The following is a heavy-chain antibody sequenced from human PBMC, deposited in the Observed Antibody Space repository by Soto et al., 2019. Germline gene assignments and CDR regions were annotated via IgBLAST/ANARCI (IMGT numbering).Heavy chain of an antibody. Sequence: SETLSLTCTVSGGSISSSSYYWGWIRQPPGKGLEWIGSIYYSGSTYYIPSLKSRVTISVDTSKNQFSLKLSSVTSADTAVYYCSRQTPYYDFWSGYPRWFDPWGQGTLVTVSS. J-gene: IGHJ5*02. CDR3: SRQTPYYDFWSGYPRWFDP. V-gene: IGHV4-39*01. CDR2: IYYSGST. D-gene: IGHD3-3*01. CDR1: GGSISSSSYY.